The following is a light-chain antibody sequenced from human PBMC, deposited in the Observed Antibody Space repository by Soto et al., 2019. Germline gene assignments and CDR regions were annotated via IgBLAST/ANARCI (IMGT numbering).Light chain of an antibody. V-gene: IGLV1-47*01. Sequence: QSVLTQVPSAYGTPGQGVTISSSGSSSNIGSNYVYWYQQLPGTPPKLLIYRNNQRPSGVPDRFSGSKSGTSASLAISGLRSEDEADYYCAAWDDSLSGSYVFGTGTKVTVL. CDR2: RNN. CDR3: AAWDDSLSGSYV. J-gene: IGLJ1*01. CDR1: SSNIGSNY.